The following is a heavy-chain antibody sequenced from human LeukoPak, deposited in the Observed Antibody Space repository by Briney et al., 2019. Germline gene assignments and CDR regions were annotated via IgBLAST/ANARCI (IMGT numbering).Heavy chain of an antibody. CDR2: IYYSGST. CDR3: ARVYGSGSYPYYYYGMDV. D-gene: IGHD3-10*01. J-gene: IGHJ6*02. Sequence: PSETLSLTCTVSGGSISSYYWSWIRQPPGKGLEWIGYIYYSGSTNYNPSLKSRVTISVDTSKNQFSLKLSSVTAVDTAVYYCARVYGSGSYPYYYYGMDVWGQGTTVTVSS. CDR1: GGSISSYY. V-gene: IGHV4-59*08.